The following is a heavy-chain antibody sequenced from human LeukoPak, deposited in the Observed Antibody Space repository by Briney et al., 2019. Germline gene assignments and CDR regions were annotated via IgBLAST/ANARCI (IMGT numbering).Heavy chain of an antibody. J-gene: IGHJ4*02. CDR2: ISGYNGNT. CDR1: GYTFTTYY. D-gene: IGHD3-9*01. CDR3: ARAWTDYNILTGYYTGPFDF. Sequence: GASVKVSCKTSGYTFTTYYITWVRRAPGQGLEWMGWISGYNGNTNYAQNLQGRVTMTTDTSTSTAYLELRSLRSDDTAVYYCARAWTDYNILTGYYTGPFDFWGQGTLVTVSS. V-gene: IGHV1-18*01.